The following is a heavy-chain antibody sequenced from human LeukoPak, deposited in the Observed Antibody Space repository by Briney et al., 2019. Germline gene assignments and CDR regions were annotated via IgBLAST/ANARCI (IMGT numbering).Heavy chain of an antibody. V-gene: IGHV3-53*01. D-gene: IGHD5-18*01. Sequence: TGGSLRLSCAASGLTFSDYAMSWFRQAPGKGLEWVSVIYSGGTTYYADSVRGRFTISRDNYKNTLYLQMNSLRAEDTAVYYCARDGYGNNYMDVWGKGTTVIVSS. CDR2: IYSGGTT. J-gene: IGHJ6*03. CDR3: ARDGYGNNYMDV. CDR1: GLTFSDYA.